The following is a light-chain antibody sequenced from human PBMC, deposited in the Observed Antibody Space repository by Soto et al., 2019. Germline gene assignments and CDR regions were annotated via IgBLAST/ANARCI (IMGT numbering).Light chain of an antibody. V-gene: IGLV2-23*01. CDR1: SSDVASYKL. CDR2: EAN. Sequence: QSALTQPASVSGSPGQSITISCTGTSSDVASYKLVSWYQHHPGKAPKLMIYEANKRPSGVSSRFSGSKSANTASLTISGLQAEDGADYYCCSYACSNTYVFGTGTKVTVL. J-gene: IGLJ1*01. CDR3: CSYACSNTYV.